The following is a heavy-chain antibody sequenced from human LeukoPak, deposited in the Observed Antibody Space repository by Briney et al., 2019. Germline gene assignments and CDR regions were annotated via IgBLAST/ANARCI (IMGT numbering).Heavy chain of an antibody. CDR3: ARGMGSSWYYFDY. V-gene: IGHV3-33*08. CDR1: GFTFSSYA. D-gene: IGHD6-13*01. Sequence: GGSLRLSCAASGFTFSSYAMSWVRQAPGKGLEWVAVIWYDGSNKYYADSVKGRFTISRDNSKNTLYLQMNSLRAEGTAVYYCARGMGSSWYYFDYWGQGTLVTVSS. CDR2: IWYDGSNK. J-gene: IGHJ4*02.